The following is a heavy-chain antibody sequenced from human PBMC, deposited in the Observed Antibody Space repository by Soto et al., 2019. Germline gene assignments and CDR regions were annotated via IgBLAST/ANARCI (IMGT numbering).Heavy chain of an antibody. CDR1: GVTFSSET. D-gene: IGHD3-10*01. CDR2: IIPLFGTA. J-gene: IGHJ4*02. V-gene: IGHV1-69*01. CDR3: ATELGENPASPFDA. Sequence: QVQLVQSGADVKKPGSSVKVSCQASGVTFSSETLGWVRQAPGQGLEWVGGIIPLFGTASYAQKVQGRVTITADDSTSTVYMELSSLRSDDTAVYFCATELGENPASPFDAWGQGTLVTVSS.